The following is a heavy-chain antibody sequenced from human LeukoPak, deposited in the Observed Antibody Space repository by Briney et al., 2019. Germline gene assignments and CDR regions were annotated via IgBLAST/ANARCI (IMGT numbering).Heavy chain of an antibody. CDR3: ARGGYSSTHYYYYYMDV. V-gene: IGHV1-8*01. CDR2: MNPNSGNT. CDR1: GYTVTSYD. Sequence: VASVKVSCKASGYTVTSYDINWVRQATGQGLEWMGWMNPNSGNTGYAQKFQGRVTMTRNTSISTAYMELSSLRSEDTAVYYCARGGYSSTHYYYYYMDVWGKGTTVTVSS. D-gene: IGHD6-13*01. J-gene: IGHJ6*03.